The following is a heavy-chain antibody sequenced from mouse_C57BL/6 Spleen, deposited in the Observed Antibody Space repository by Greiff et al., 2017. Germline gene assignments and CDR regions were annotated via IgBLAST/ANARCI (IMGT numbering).Heavy chain of an antibody. CDR2: ISYDGSN. V-gene: IGHV3-6*01. J-gene: IGHJ1*03. D-gene: IGHD2-5*01. Sequence: EVQVVESGPGLVKPSQSLSLTCSVTGYSITSGYYWNWIRQFPGNKLEWMGYISYDGSNNYNPSLKNRISITRDTSKNQFFLKLNSVTTEDTATYYCAYYSNYGYFDVWGTGTTVTVSS. CDR3: AYYSNYGYFDV. CDR1: GYSITSGYY.